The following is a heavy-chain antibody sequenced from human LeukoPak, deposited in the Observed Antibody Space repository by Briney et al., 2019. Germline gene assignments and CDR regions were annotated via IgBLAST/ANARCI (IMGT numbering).Heavy chain of an antibody. Sequence: GGSLRLSCAASGFTFSSYWMSWVRQAPGKGLEWVANIKQDGSEKYYVDSVKGRFTISRDNAKTSLYLQMNSLRAEDTAVYYCATRDYYGSGSSDVWGQGTTVTVSS. V-gene: IGHV3-7*02. CDR2: IKQDGSEK. J-gene: IGHJ6*02. CDR1: GFTFSSYW. D-gene: IGHD3-10*01. CDR3: ATRDYYGSGSSDV.